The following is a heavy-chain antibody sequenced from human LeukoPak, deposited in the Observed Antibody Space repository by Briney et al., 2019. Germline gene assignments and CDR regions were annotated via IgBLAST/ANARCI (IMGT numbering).Heavy chain of an antibody. CDR2: IYDSGST. CDR3: ARTYSGRSYYFDC. CDR1: GGSISSFH. D-gene: IGHD1-26*01. J-gene: IGHJ4*02. V-gene: IGHV4-59*01. Sequence: SETLSLTCTVSGGSISSFHWSWIRQPPGKGLEHIGNIYDSGSTYYNPSLKSRVTISVDTSKNQFSLKLSSVTAADTAVYYCARTYSGRSYYFDCWGREPWSPSPQ.